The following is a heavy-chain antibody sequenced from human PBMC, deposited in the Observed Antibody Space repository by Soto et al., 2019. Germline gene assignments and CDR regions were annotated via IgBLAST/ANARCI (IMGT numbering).Heavy chain of an antibody. D-gene: IGHD3-10*01. J-gene: IGHJ6*03. Sequence: ASVKVSCKGAGYTFTSYGISWVRQAPGQGLEWMGWISAYNGNTNYAQKLQGRVTMTTDTSTSTAYMELRSLRSDDTAVYYCARVGRILVRADGYYHNRAVGGKGTTAPVSS. V-gene: IGHV1-18*01. CDR3: ARVGRILVRADGYYHNRAV. CDR1: GYTFTSYG. CDR2: ISAYNGNT.